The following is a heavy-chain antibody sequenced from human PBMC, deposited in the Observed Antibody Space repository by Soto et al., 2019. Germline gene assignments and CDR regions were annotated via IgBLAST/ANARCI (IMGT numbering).Heavy chain of an antibody. CDR2: ISDGGDCT. CDR3: ETYCYGPYS. J-gene: IGHJ4*02. D-gene: IGHD3-22*01. V-gene: IGHV3-23*01. CDR1: GFTFSNHG. Sequence: EVQLLDSGGGFVQPGGSLRLSCAASGFTFSNHGMSWVRQAPGKGLEWVSSISDGGDCTYYADSVKGRFTISRDNSKDTVYLQMNSLRAEGTAVYYCETYCYGPYSWGQGTLVTVSS.